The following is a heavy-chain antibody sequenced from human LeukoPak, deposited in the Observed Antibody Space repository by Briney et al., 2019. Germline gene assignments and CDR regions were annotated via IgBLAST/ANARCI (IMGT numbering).Heavy chain of an antibody. CDR2: ISYDGSNK. D-gene: IGHD2-8*02. V-gene: IGHV3-30*03. Sequence: GGSLRLSCAASGFTFSSYGMHWVHQAPGKGLEWVAVISYDGSNKYYADSVKGRFTVSRDNSKSTLYLQLNSLRAEDTAVYYCARISCTGNSCRPYSYYDMDVWGQGTTVTVSS. CDR1: GFTFSSYG. CDR3: ARISCTGNSCRPYSYYDMDV. J-gene: IGHJ6*02.